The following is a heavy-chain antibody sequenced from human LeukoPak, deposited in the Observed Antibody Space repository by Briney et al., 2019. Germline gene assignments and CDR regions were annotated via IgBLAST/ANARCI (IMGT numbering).Heavy chain of an antibody. V-gene: IGHV4-34*01. CDR1: GGSFSGYY. D-gene: IGHD2-2*01. Sequence: PSETLSLTCAVYGGSFSGYYWSWIRQPPGKGLEWIGEINHSGSTNYNPSLKSRVTISVDTSKNQFSLKLSSVTAADTAAYYCARGNGVDCSSTSCSGRNFDYWGQGTLVTVSS. J-gene: IGHJ4*02. CDR2: INHSGST. CDR3: ARGNGVDCSSTSCSGRNFDY.